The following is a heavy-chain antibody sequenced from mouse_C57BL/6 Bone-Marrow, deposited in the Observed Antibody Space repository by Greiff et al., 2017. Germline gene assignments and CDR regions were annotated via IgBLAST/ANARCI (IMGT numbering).Heavy chain of an antibody. CDR2: ISDGGSYT. Sequence: EVKLVESGGGLVKPGGSLKLSCAASGFTFSSYAMSWVRQTPEKRLEWVATISDGGSYTYYPDNVKGRFTISRDNAKNNLYLHMSHLKSEDTAMYYCAREEGCAGTWFAYWGQGTLVTVSA. D-gene: IGHD4-1*01. J-gene: IGHJ3*01. V-gene: IGHV5-4*01. CDR3: AREEGCAGTWFAY. CDR1: GFTFSSYA.